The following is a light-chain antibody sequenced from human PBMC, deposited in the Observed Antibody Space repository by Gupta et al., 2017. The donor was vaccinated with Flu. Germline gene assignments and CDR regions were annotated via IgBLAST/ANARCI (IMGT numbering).Light chain of an antibody. Sequence: QSVLTQPPSVSGAPGQRVTISCTGSSSNIGAGYDVHWNQQRPGTDHNLLIYGNSNRTSGVPDRFSGSKSGTSAALAIPGLQAEDEDDYYCQSYDSIYVVFGGGTKLTVL. CDR2: GNS. CDR1: SSNIGAGYD. CDR3: QSYDSIYVV. V-gene: IGLV1-40*01. J-gene: IGLJ2*01.